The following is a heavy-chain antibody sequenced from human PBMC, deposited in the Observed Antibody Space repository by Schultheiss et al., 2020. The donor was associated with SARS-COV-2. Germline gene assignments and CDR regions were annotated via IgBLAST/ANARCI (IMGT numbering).Heavy chain of an antibody. D-gene: IGHD3-10*01. CDR1: GFTFSSYG. V-gene: IGHV3-30*18. CDR2: ISYDGSNK. Sequence: GGSLRLSYAASGFTFSSYGMHWVRQAPGKGLEWVAVISYDGSNKYYADSVKGRFTISRDNSKNTLYLQMNSLRAEDTAVYYCAKRLSYWGSWDYYGSGSSRPVGDYGMDVWGQGTTVTVSS. CDR3: AKRLSYWGSWDYYGSGSSRPVGDYGMDV. J-gene: IGHJ6*02.